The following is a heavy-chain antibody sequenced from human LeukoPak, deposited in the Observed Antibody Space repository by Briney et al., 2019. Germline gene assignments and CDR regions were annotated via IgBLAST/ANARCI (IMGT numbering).Heavy chain of an antibody. CDR3: ARDYGWSFAN. V-gene: IGHV3-7*03. CDR2: IKYDGSEQ. CDR1: GFIFSSHW. J-gene: IGHJ4*02. Sequence: PGGSLRLSCTSSGFIFSSHWMNWVRQAPGKGPEWVANIKYDGSEQYYVDSVKGRFSISRDNTMNLLYLQMNSLRVEDTAVYYCARDYGWSFANWGQGTLVTVSS. D-gene: IGHD3-10*01.